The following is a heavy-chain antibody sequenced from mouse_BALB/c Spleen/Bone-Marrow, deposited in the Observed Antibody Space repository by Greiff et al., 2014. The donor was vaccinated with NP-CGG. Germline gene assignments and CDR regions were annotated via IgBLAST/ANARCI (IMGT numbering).Heavy chain of an antibody. CDR3: ARTGAYYGSMDY. J-gene: IGHJ4*01. CDR1: GYTFTSYW. CDR2: IYPGDGDT. D-gene: IGHD2-10*01. V-gene: IGHV1-87*01. Sequence: QVQLQQSGAELARPGASVKLSCEASGYTFTSYWMQWVKQRPGQGLEWIGAIYPGDGDTRYTQKFKGKATLTADKSSSTAYMQLSSLASEDSAVYYCARTGAYYGSMDYWGQGTSVTVSS.